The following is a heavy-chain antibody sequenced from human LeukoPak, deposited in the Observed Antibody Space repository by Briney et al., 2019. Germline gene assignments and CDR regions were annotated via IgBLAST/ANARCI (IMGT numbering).Heavy chain of an antibody. J-gene: IGHJ4*02. V-gene: IGHV3-49*04. Sequence: PGRSLRLSCIASGFTFGDYAMSRVRQAPGKGLEWLGFIRSKAYGGTTEYAASVKGRFTISRDDSKSIAYLQMNSLKTEDTAVYYCTRVAWDDYGDYVEDWGQGTLVTVSS. CDR2: IRSKAYGGTT. CDR3: TRVAWDDYGDYVED. D-gene: IGHD4-17*01. CDR1: GFTFGDYA.